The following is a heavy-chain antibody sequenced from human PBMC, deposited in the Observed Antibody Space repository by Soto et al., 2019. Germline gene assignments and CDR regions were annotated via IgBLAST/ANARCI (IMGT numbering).Heavy chain of an antibody. V-gene: IGHV3-74*01. CDR1: GFTFSSYW. J-gene: IGHJ6*02. CDR3: VKLGRGDIVVVPAAGPDYYYGMDV. Sequence: GGSLRLSCAASGFTFSSYWMHWVRQAPGKGLVWVSRINSDGSSTSYADSVKGRFTISRDNAKNTLYLQMNSLRAEDTAVYYCVKLGRGDIVVVPAAGPDYYYGMDVWGQGTTVTV. CDR2: INSDGSST. D-gene: IGHD2-2*01.